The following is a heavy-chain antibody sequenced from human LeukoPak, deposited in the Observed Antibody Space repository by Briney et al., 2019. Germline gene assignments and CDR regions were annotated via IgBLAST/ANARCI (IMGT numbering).Heavy chain of an antibody. CDR1: GYTFTSYY. V-gene: IGHV1-46*01. CDR3: ARRGGSYYLYYYYYGMDV. D-gene: IGHD1-26*01. CDR2: INPSGGST. Sequence: ALVKVSCKASGYTFTSYYRHWVRQAPGQGLEWMGIINPSGGSTSYAQKFQGRVTMTRDTSTSTVYMELSSLRSEDTAVYYCARRGGSYYLYYYYYGMDVWGQGTTVTVSS. J-gene: IGHJ6*02.